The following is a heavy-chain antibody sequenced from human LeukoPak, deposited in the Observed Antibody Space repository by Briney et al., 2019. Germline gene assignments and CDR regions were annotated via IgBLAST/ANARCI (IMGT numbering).Heavy chain of an antibody. Sequence: GGSLRLSCAASGFTFNSYSMNWVRQAPGKGLEWVSYISHSSTYTYYADSLKGRFTISRDNSKKSLYLQMSSLRAEDTAVYYCGGVGAPAGGSWGQGTLVTVSS. V-gene: IGHV3-21*01. CDR2: ISHSSTYT. CDR3: GGVGAPAGGS. CDR1: GFTFNSYS. J-gene: IGHJ5*02. D-gene: IGHD1-26*01.